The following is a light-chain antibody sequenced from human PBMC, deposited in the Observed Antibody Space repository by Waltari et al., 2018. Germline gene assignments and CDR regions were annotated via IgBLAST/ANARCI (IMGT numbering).Light chain of an antibody. V-gene: IGLV1-44*01. CDR3: AAWDDSLNGHWV. J-gene: IGLJ3*02. CDR2: SNN. Sequence: QSVLTQPPSASGTPGQRVTISCSGSSSNIGSNTVNWYQQIPGTAPKLLIYSNNQRPSGVPGRFAGSTSGTSASLAISGLQSEDEADYYCAAWDDSLNGHWVFGRGTKLTVL. CDR1: SSNIGSNT.